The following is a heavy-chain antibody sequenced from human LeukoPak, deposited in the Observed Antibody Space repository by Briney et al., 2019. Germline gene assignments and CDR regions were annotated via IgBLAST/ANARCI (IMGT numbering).Heavy chain of an antibody. J-gene: IGHJ4*02. CDR1: GGTFSSYA. CDR2: IIPIFGTA. CDR3: ARDGRANVVRWDFDY. D-gene: IGHD1-26*01. V-gene: IGHV1-69*13. Sequence: SVQVSCKASGGTFSSYAISWVRQAPGQGLEWMGGIIPIFGTAYYAQKFHGRVTITADESTSTAYMELSSLRCEDTAVYYCARDGRANVVRWDFDYWGQGTLVTVSS.